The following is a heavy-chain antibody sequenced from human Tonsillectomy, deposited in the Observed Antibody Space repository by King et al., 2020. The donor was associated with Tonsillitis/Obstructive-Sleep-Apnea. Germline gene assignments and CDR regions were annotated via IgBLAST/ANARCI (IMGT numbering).Heavy chain of an antibody. CDR1: GGSISSSSYY. CDR3: ARPPGCSSTSCYTHFDY. D-gene: IGHD2-2*02. V-gene: IGHV4-39*01. Sequence: QLQESGPGLVKPSETLSLTCTVSGGSISSSSYYWGWIRQPPGKGLEWIGSIYYSGSTYYNPSLKSRVTISVDTSKNQFSLKLSSVTAADTAVYYCARPPGCSSTSCYTHFDYWGQGTLVTVSS. CDR2: IYYSGST. J-gene: IGHJ4*02.